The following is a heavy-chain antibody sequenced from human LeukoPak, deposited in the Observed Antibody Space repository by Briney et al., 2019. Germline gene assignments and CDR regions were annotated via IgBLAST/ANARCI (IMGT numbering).Heavy chain of an antibody. J-gene: IGHJ4*02. CDR3: ARDLTTSDN. D-gene: IGHD1/OR15-1a*01. Sequence: GGSLRLSCGASGFTFRSYEMNWVRQAPGKGLEWVSGINWSGGRTGYADSLKGRFTISRDNAKNTLYLQMNSLRDEDTALYYCARDLTTSDNWGQGTLVTVSS. CDR2: INWSGGRT. CDR1: GFTFRSYE. V-gene: IGHV3-20*04.